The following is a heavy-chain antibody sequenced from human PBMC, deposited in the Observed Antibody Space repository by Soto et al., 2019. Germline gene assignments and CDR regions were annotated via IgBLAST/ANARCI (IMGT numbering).Heavy chain of an antibody. CDR1: GFTFSSYA. J-gene: IGHJ1*01. CDR2: ISGSGGIT. CDR3: AKDRDDFWSGYWGYFQH. V-gene: IGHV3-23*01. Sequence: GGSLRLSCAASGFTFSSYAMSWVRPAPGKGLEWVSAISGSGGITYYADSVKGRFTISRDNSKNTLYLQMNSLRAEDTAVYYCAKDRDDFWSGYWGYFQHWGQGTLVTVSS. D-gene: IGHD3-3*01.